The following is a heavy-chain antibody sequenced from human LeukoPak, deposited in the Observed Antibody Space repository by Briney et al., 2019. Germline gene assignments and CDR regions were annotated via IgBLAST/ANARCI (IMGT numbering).Heavy chain of an antibody. J-gene: IGHJ3*02. CDR3: ARGLTIFGVVNDAFDI. D-gene: IGHD3-3*01. Sequence: GGSLRLSCAASGFTFSSYWMHWVRQAPGKGLVWVSLINSDGSSTIYADSVKGRFTISRDNVKNTLYLQMNSLRAEDTAVYYCARGLTIFGVVNDAFDIWGQGTLVTVSS. V-gene: IGHV3-74*01. CDR1: GFTFSSYW. CDR2: INSDGSST.